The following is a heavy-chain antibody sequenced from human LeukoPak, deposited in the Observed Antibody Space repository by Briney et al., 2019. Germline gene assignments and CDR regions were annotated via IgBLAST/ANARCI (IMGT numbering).Heavy chain of an antibody. Sequence: GGSLRLSCAASGFTFSSYAMSWVRQAPGKGLEWVSAISGSGGSTYYADSVKGRFTISRDNSKNTLYLQMNSLRAEDTAVYYCAKAPTSLIVLKDLFDYWGQGTLVTVSS. D-gene: IGHD2-8*01. CDR1: GFTFSSYA. J-gene: IGHJ4*02. V-gene: IGHV3-23*01. CDR3: AKAPTSLIVLKDLFDY. CDR2: ISGSGGST.